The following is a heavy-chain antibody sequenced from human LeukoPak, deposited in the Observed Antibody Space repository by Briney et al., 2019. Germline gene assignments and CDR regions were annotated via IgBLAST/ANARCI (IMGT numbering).Heavy chain of an antibody. CDR3: ARVPPMGYYYYMDV. CDR2: INPNSGGT. D-gene: IGHD3-10*01. CDR1: GYTFTGYY. Sequence: ASVKVSCKASGYTFTGYYMHWVRQAPGQGLEWMGWINPNSGGTNYAQKFQGRVTMTRDTSISTAYMELSRLRSDDTAVYYCARVPPMGYYYYMDVWGKGTTVTVSS. V-gene: IGHV1-2*02. J-gene: IGHJ6*03.